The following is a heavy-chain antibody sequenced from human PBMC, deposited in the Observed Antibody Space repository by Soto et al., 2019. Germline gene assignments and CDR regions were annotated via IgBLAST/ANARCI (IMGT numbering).Heavy chain of an antibody. CDR2: IWYDGSNK. D-gene: IGHD2-2*01. CDR1: GFTFSSYG. Sequence: GGSLRLSCAASGFTFSSYGMHWVRQAPGKGLEWVAVIWYDGSNKYYADSVKGRFTISRDNSKNTLYLQMNSLRAEDTAVYYCARDHGYCSSTSCGRNYYYGMDAWGQGTTVTVSS. CDR3: ARDHGYCSSTSCGRNYYYGMDA. V-gene: IGHV3-33*01. J-gene: IGHJ6*02.